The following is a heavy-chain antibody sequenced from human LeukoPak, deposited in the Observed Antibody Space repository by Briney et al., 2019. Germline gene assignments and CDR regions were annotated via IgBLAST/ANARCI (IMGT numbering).Heavy chain of an antibody. CDR1: GGSISSSSYY. V-gene: IGHV4-39*07. Sequence: SETLSLNCTVSGGSISSSSYYWGWIRQPPGKGLEWIGSIYYSGSTYYNPSLKSRVTISVDTSKNQFSLKLSSVTAADTAVYYCASGDGYNSGPEYFQHWGQGTLVTVSS. CDR2: IYYSGST. CDR3: ASGDGYNSGPEYFQH. J-gene: IGHJ1*01. D-gene: IGHD5-24*01.